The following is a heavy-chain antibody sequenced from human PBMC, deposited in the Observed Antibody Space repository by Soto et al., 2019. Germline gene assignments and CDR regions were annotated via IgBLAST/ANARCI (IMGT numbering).Heavy chain of an antibody. J-gene: IGHJ4*02. Sequence: LRLSCAASGFTFHEYAAHWVRQAPGKGLEWVSGISWNSGEIGYAGSVRGRFTISRDNAKKSLDLQMSSLRPEDTALYYCTKGDFWSGKFDSWGQGTLVTVSS. V-gene: IGHV3-9*01. CDR3: TKGDFWSGKFDS. CDR2: ISWNSGEI. D-gene: IGHD3-3*01. CDR1: GFTFHEYA.